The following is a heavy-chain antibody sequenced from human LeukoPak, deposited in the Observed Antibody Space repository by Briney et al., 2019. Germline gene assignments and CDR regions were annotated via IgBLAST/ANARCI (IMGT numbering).Heavy chain of an antibody. V-gene: IGHV1-2*02. Sequence: ASVKVSCKASGYTFTGYYMHWVRQAPGQGLEWMGWINPNSGGTNYARKFQGRVTMTRDTSISTAYMELSRLRSDDTAVYYCARVKISLRFLEKKYYFDYWGQGTLVTVSS. CDR3: ARVKISLRFLEKKYYFDY. CDR2: INPNSGGT. CDR1: GYTFTGYY. J-gene: IGHJ4*02. D-gene: IGHD3-3*01.